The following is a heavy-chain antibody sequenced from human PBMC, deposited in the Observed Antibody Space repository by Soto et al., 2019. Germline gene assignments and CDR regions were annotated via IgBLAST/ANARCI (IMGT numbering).Heavy chain of an antibody. D-gene: IGHD2-15*01. Sequence: GESLKIYCKGSGYSFTSYWIGWVRQIPGQRLEWMGISYPGDSDTRYSPSFQGQVTISADKSISTAYLQWSSLKASATAMYYCARLGTYFSYCSGGSCYGGSSYNWFAPWGQGTLVTVSS. J-gene: IGHJ5*02. CDR2: SYPGDSDT. CDR3: ARLGTYFSYCSGGSCYGGSSYNWFAP. V-gene: IGHV5-51*01. CDR1: GYSFTSYW.